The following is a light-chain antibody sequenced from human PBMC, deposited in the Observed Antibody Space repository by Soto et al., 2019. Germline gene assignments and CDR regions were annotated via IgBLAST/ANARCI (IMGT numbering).Light chain of an antibody. Sequence: EIVLTQSPGTLSLSPGERATLSCRASQSISSSYLAWYQQRPGQAPRLLIYHVSARAADIPARFSGSGSGTDCTLTISRLEPEDFAVYYCQQYGDSSYTFGQGTKLEIK. J-gene: IGKJ2*01. CDR3: QQYGDSSYT. V-gene: IGKV3-20*01. CDR1: QSISSSY. CDR2: HVS.